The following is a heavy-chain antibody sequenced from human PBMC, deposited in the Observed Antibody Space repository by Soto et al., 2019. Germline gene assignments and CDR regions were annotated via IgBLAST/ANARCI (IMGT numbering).Heavy chain of an antibody. CDR3: AKGGASSSWPYFDS. CDR1: GFTFSSYA. V-gene: IGHV3-23*01. Sequence: GGSLRLSCAASGFTFSSYAMNWVRQAPGAGLEWVSAISGSAANTYYADSVKGRFTISRDSSKNTLYLQMNSLRAEDTAVYYCAKGGASSSWPYFDSWGQGTLVTVSS. CDR2: ISGSAANT. J-gene: IGHJ4*02. D-gene: IGHD6-13*01.